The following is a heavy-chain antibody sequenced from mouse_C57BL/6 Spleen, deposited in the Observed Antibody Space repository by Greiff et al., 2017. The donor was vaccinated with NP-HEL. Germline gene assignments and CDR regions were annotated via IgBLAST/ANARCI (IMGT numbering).Heavy chain of an antibody. V-gene: IGHV1-22*01. CDR2: INPNNGGT. J-gene: IGHJ4*01. D-gene: IGHD2-3*01. Sequence: EVQLQQSGPELVKPGASVKMSCKASGYTFTDYNMHWVKQSHGKSLEWIGYINPNNGGTSYNQKFKGKATLTVNKSSSTAYMELRSLTSEDSAVYYCARWYDGYDYAMDYWGQGTSVTVSS. CDR1: GYTFTDYN. CDR3: ARWYDGYDYAMDY.